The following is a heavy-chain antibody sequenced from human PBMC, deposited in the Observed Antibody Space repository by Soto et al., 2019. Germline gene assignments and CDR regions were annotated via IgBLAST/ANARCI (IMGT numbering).Heavy chain of an antibody. CDR1: GGSISSGGYS. J-gene: IGHJ4*02. V-gene: IGHV4-30-2*01. D-gene: IGHD3-22*01. Sequence: QLQLQESGSGLVKPSQTLSLTCAVSGGSISSGGYSWSWIRQPPGKGLEWIGYIYHSGSTYYNPSPKSRVTISVDRSTNQFSLKLTSVTAADTAVYYCARSPYASSGYSLDYWGQGTLVTVSS. CDR3: ARSPYASSGYSLDY. CDR2: IYHSGST.